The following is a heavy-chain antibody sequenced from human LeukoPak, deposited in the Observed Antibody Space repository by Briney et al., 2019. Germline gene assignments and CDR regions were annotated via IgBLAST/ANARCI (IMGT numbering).Heavy chain of an antibody. CDR1: GFTFSSYT. CDR3: AKNRDISQSASAY. D-gene: IGHD3-16*02. J-gene: IGHJ4*02. V-gene: IGHV3-48*02. CDR2: ISSSSNTI. Sequence: GGSLRLSCAASGFTFSSYTMNWVRQAPGKGLEWVSYISSSSNTIYYADSVKGRFTISRDNAKNSLYLQMNSLTDEDTAVYYCAKNRDISQSASAYWGQGTLVTVSS.